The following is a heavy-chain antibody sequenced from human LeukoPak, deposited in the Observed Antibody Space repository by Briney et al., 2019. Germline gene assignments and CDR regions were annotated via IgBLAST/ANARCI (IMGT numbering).Heavy chain of an antibody. D-gene: IGHD6-19*01. J-gene: IGHJ4*02. CDR1: GYTFTSYG. CDR3: AREGMVNEQWLVTDY. V-gene: IGHV1-18*01. CDR2: ISAYNGNT. Sequence: GASVKVSCKASGYTFTSYGISWVRQAPGQGLEWMGWISAYNGNTNYAQKLQGRVTMTTDTSTSTAYMELRSLRSDDTAVYYCAREGMVNEQWLVTDYWGQGTLVTVSS.